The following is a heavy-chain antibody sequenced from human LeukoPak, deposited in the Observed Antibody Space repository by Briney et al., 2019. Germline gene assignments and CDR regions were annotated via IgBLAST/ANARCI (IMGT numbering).Heavy chain of an antibody. V-gene: IGHV3-30-3*01. D-gene: IGHD2-21*02. CDR2: VSYDGNNK. Sequence: GGSLRLSCAASGFTFSSYWMHWVRQAPGKGLEWVAVVSYDGNNKYYADSVKGRFTISRDNFKDTVYLQMNGLKSEDTAVYYCARDQADCGGDCYLYYFDYWGQGTPVTVSP. CDR1: GFTFSSYW. J-gene: IGHJ4*02. CDR3: ARDQADCGGDCYLYYFDY.